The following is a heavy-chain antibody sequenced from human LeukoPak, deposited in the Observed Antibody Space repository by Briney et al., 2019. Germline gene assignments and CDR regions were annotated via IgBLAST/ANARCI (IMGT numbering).Heavy chain of an antibody. D-gene: IGHD6-13*01. V-gene: IGHV1-69*06. CDR3: ARVAAAGPRVYYYYMDV. J-gene: IGHJ6*03. Sequence: SVKVSCKASGGTFSIYAISWVRQAPGQGLEWMGGIIPIFGTANYAQKFQGRVTITADKSTSTAYMELSSLRSEDTAVYYCARVAAAGPRVYYYYMDVWGKGTTVTVSS. CDR1: GGTFSIYA. CDR2: IIPIFGTA.